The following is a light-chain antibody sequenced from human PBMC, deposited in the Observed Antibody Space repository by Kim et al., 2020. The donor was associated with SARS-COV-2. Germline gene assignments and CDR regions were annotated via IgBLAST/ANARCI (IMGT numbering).Light chain of an antibody. CDR3: QQSYSSEYT. CDR2: AAS. J-gene: IGKJ2*01. V-gene: IGKV1-39*01. CDR1: QSISSY. Sequence: DIQMTQSPSSLSASVGDRVTITCRASQSISSYLNWYQQKPGKAPKLPIYAASSLQSGVPSRFSGSGSGTDFTLTISSLQPEDFATYYCQQSYSSEYTFGQGTKLEI.